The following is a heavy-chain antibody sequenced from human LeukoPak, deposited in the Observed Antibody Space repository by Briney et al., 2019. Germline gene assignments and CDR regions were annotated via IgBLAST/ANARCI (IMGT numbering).Heavy chain of an antibody. Sequence: GGSLRLSCAASGFTFSSYAMHWVRQAPGKGLEYVSAISSNGGSTYYANSVKGRFTISRDNSKNTLYLQMGSLRAEDMAVYYCASFSGSYSKAPLSDYWGQGTLVTVSS. CDR2: ISSNGGST. J-gene: IGHJ4*02. V-gene: IGHV3-64*01. CDR1: GFTFSSYA. D-gene: IGHD1-26*01. CDR3: ASFSGSYSKAPLSDY.